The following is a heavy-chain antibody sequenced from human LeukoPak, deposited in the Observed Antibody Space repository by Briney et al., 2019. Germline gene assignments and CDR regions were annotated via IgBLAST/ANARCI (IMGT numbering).Heavy chain of an antibody. Sequence: GGSLRLSCAASGFTFSSYAMSWVRQAPGKGLEWVSSISSSSSYIYYADSVKGRFTISRDNAKNSLYLQMNSLRAEDTAVYYCARAPYSSSSGSLDAFDIWGQGTMVTVSS. CDR3: ARAPYSSSSGSLDAFDI. CDR1: GFTFSSYA. D-gene: IGHD6-6*01. V-gene: IGHV3-21*01. J-gene: IGHJ3*02. CDR2: ISSSSSYI.